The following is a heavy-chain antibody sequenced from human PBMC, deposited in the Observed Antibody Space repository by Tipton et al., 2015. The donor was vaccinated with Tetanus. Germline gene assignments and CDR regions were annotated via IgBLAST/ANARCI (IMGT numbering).Heavy chain of an antibody. V-gene: IGHV5-51*01. J-gene: IGHJ3*01. CDR3: ARPLTSVAFGGFAFDV. D-gene: IGHD3-16*01. Sequence: QLVQSGAEVKKPGESLKISCKASGHNSRSYWVSWVRQMPGKGLEWMGLIYPGDSDATYSPSFQGQVTISVDRSIDTAYLQWSSLKASDTAIYYCARPLTSVAFGGFAFDVWGQGTLVTVSS. CDR1: GHNSRSYW. CDR2: IYPGDSDA.